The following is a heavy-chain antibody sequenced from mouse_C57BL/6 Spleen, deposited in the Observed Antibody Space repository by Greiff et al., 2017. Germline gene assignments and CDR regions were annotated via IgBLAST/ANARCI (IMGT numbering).Heavy chain of an antibody. CDR3: ARRPSCYGNWYFDV. CDR2: ISSSGST. Sequence: EVKLQESGPALVKPSQTVSLTCTVTGYSITNGNHWWNWIRQVSGSKLEWIGYISSSGSTDSNPSPKSRISITRATSKYQLFLQLNSVATEDVATSYCARRPSCYGNWYFDVWGTGTTVTVSS. CDR1: GYSITNGNHW. D-gene: IGHD2-10*01. V-gene: IGHV3-4*01. J-gene: IGHJ1*03.